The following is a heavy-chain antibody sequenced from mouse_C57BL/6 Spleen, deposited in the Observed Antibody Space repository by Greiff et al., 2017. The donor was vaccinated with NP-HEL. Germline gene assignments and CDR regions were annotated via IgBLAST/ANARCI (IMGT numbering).Heavy chain of an antibody. CDR1: GFTFSDYY. V-gene: IGHV5-12*01. CDR3: ARLSKHYAMDY. CDR2: ISNGGGST. J-gene: IGHJ4*01. Sequence: EVMLVESGGGLVQPGGSLKLSCAASGFTFSDYYMYWVRQTPEKRLEWVAYISNGGGSTYYPDTVKGRFTISSDKAKNTLYLQMSRLKSEDTAMYYCARLSKHYAMDYWGQGTSVTVSS.